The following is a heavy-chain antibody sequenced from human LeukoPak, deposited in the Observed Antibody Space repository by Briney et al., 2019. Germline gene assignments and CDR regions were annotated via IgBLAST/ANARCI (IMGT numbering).Heavy chain of an antibody. J-gene: IGHJ1*01. CDR1: GGSFSSYY. Sequence: SETLSLTCAVYGGSFSSYYWSWIRQPPGKGLEWIGEINHSGSTNYNPSLKSRVTISVDTSKNQFSLKLSSVTAADTAVYYCARVTAVAGNAEYFQHRGQGTLVTVSS. V-gene: IGHV4-34*01. CDR3: ARVTAVAGNAEYFQH. D-gene: IGHD6-19*01. CDR2: INHSGST.